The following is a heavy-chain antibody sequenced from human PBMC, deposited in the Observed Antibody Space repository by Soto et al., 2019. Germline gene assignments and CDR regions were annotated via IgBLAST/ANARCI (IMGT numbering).Heavy chain of an antibody. J-gene: IGHJ4*02. D-gene: IGHD3-10*01. CDR3: ARGKGVGAHFFDS. Sequence: GGSLRLSCEASGFTFSKFDMHWVRQPTGKGLEWVSTIGISGDTYYAVSVKGRFTISRDNAKNSLSLQMNSLRAGDTALYFCARGKGVGAHFFDSSGQGTHVTVS. CDR1: GFTFSKFD. CDR2: IGISGDT. V-gene: IGHV3-13*04.